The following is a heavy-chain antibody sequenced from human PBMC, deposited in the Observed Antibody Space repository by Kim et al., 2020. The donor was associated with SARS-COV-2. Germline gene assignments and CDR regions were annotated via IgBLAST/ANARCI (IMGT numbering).Heavy chain of an antibody. V-gene: IGHV3-9*01. J-gene: IGHJ4*02. Sequence: DSVKGRFTISRDNAKTSLYLQMNSLRAQDTALYYCAKDRELYYITYYFDYWGQGTLVTVAS. D-gene: IGHD1-26*01. CDR3: AKDRELYYITYYFDY.